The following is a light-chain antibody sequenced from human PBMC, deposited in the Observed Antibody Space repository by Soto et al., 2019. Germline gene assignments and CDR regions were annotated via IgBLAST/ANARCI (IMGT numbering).Light chain of an antibody. V-gene: IGKV3-20*01. J-gene: IGKJ4*01. CDR1: QSICSSS. CDR2: GGS. Sequence: EIVLTQSPGTLSLSPGERATLSCRASQSICSSSLAWYQQKPGQAPRLLIYGGSSRATGIPDRFSGGGSGTDFSLTISRLETEDFSVYYCHQYGSSPLTFGGGTKVEIK. CDR3: HQYGSSPLT.